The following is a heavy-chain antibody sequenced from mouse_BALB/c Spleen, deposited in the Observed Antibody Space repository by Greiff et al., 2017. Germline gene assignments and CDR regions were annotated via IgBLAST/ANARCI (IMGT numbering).Heavy chain of an antibody. Sequence: DVQLQESGPGLVKPSQSLSLTCSVTGYSITSGYYWNWIRQFPGNKLEWMGYISYDGSNNYNPSLKNRISITRDTSKNQFFLKLNSVTTEDTATYYCARGDGNYGFSWFAYWGQGTLVTVSA. D-gene: IGHD2-1*01. CDR1: GYSITSGYY. CDR2: ISYDGSN. CDR3: ARGDGNYGFSWFAY. V-gene: IGHV3-6*02. J-gene: IGHJ3*01.